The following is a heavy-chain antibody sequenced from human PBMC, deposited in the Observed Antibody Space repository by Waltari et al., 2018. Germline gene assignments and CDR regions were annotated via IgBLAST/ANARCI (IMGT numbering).Heavy chain of an antibody. CDR2: MSSSGSTI. CDR3: ARDLVAAFFDY. V-gene: IGHV3-48*03. D-gene: IGHD6-13*01. J-gene: IGHJ4*02. CDR1: GFTFSSYE. Sequence: EVQLVESGGGLVQPGGSLRLSCAASGFTFSSYEMNWVRQAQGKGGECVSYMSSSGSTIDYADSVKGRFTISRDNAKNSLYLQMNSLRAEDTAVYYCARDLVAAFFDYWGQGTLVTVSS.